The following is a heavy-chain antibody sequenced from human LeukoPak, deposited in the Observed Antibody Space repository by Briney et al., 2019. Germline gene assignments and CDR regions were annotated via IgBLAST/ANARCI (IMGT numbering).Heavy chain of an antibody. Sequence: PSETLSLTCTVSGGSISSSSYYWGWIRQPPGKGLEWIGSIYYSGSTYYNPSLKSRVTISVDTSKNQFSLKLSSVTAADTAVYYCARGGGFDYWGQGTLVTVSS. CDR3: ARGGGFDY. CDR1: GGSISSSSYY. D-gene: IGHD3-16*01. CDR2: IYYSGST. V-gene: IGHV4-39*07. J-gene: IGHJ4*02.